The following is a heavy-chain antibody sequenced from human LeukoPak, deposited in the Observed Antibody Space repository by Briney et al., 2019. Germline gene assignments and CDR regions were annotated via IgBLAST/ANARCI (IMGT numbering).Heavy chain of an antibody. Sequence: SESLSLTCTISGGSISSYYWSWIRQPPGKGLEWIGYIYYSGSTNYNPSLKSRVTISVDTSKNQFSLKLSSVTAADTAVYYCASSLGYSSSWGQDYWGQGTLVTVSS. CDR1: GGSISSYY. V-gene: IGHV4-59*12. CDR2: IYYSGST. J-gene: IGHJ4*02. D-gene: IGHD6-13*01. CDR3: ASSLGYSSSWGQDY.